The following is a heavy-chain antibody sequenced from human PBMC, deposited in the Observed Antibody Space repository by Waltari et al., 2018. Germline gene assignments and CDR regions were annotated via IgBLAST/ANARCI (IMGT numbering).Heavy chain of an antibody. V-gene: IGHV4-34*01. CDR3: ARGRGGYSSSWYYFDY. J-gene: IGHJ4*02. Sequence: QVQLQQWGAGRLQPSETLSLPCAVYGGSFRGYSWSWMRQPPGKGLEWIGEINHSGSTNYNPSLKSRVTISVDTSKNQFSLKLSSVTAADTAVYYCARGRGGYSSSWYYFDYWGQGTLVTVSS. CDR2: INHSGST. CDR1: GGSFRGYS. D-gene: IGHD6-13*01.